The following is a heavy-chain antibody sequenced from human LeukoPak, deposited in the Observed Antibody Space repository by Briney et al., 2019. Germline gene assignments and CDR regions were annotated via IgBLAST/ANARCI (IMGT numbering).Heavy chain of an antibody. D-gene: IGHD5-24*01. V-gene: IGHV1-18*01. CDR3: ARDLRWLLPNWFDP. Sequence: ASVKVSCKASGYTFTSYGISWVRQAPGQGLEWMGWISAYNGNTNYAQKLQGRVTMTTDTSTSTAYMELSRLRSDDTAVYYCARDLRWLLPNWFDPWGQGTLVTVSS. CDR1: GYTFTSYG. CDR2: ISAYNGNT. J-gene: IGHJ5*02.